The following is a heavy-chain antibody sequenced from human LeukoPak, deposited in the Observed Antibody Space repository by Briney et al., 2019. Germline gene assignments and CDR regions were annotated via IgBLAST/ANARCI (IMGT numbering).Heavy chain of an antibody. CDR3: ARDRSGTIFDY. CDR1: GFTFSDYG. V-gene: IGHV3-30*03. J-gene: IGHJ4*02. Sequence: GRSLRLSCAASGFTFSDYGLHWVRQAPGKGLEWVALISYDGSLKYYVDSVKGRYTISRDNTKNTLYLQMNSLRAEDTAVYYCARDRSGTIFDYWGQGTLVTVSS. CDR2: ISYDGSLK. D-gene: IGHD1-26*01.